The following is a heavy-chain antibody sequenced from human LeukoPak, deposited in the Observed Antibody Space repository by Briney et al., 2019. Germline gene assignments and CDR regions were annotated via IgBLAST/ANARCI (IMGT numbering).Heavy chain of an antibody. CDR2: ISSSGSTI. Sequence: PGGSLRLSCAASGFTLSSYEMNWVRQAPGNGLEWVSYISSSGSTIYYADSVKGRFTISRDNAKNSLYLQMNSLRAEDTAVYYCARGGYSSGYHYFDYWGQGTLVTVSS. J-gene: IGHJ4*02. V-gene: IGHV3-48*03. CDR1: GFTLSSYE. CDR3: ARGGYSSGYHYFDY. D-gene: IGHD3-22*01.